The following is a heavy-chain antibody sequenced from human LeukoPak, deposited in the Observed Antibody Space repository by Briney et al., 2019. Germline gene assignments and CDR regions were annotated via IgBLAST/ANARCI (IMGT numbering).Heavy chain of an antibody. CDR2: IWYDGSNK. CDR1: GFTFSSYG. CDR3: ATKPRDVVVPAAIVDY. V-gene: IGHV3-33*01. Sequence: GRSLRLSCAASGFTFSSYGMHWVRQAPGKGLEWVAVIWYDGSNKYYADSVKGRFTISRDNAKNSLYLQMNSLRDEDTAVYYCATKPRDVVVPAAIVDYWGQGTLVTVSS. J-gene: IGHJ4*02. D-gene: IGHD2-2*01.